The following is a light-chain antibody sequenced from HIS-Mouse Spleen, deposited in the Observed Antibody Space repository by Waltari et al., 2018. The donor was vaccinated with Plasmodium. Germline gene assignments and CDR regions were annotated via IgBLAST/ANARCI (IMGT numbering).Light chain of an antibody. CDR1: QSVSRH. CDR2: GAS. Sequence: EIVMTQSPATLSVSPGERATLSCRASQSVSRHLAWYQQKPGQATRLLIYGASTRATGIPARFSGSGAGTEFTLTISSLQSEDFAVYYCQQYNNWSFTFGPGTKVDIK. V-gene: IGKV3-15*01. J-gene: IGKJ3*01. CDR3: QQYNNWSFT.